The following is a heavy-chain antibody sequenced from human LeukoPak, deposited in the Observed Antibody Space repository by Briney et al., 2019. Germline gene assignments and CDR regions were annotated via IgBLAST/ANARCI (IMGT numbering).Heavy chain of an antibody. CDR3: ARVAGSIDY. CDR1: GYTFTSFD. CDR2: TNPNSGYT. V-gene: IGHV1-8*03. Sequence: GASLKVSCTASGYTFTSFDINWGRQATRQRLERMGWTNPNSGYTGYAQKFQGRVTITRNTSISTAYMELSSLRSEDTAVYYCARVAGSIDYWGQGTLVAVSS. J-gene: IGHJ4*02. D-gene: IGHD6-19*01.